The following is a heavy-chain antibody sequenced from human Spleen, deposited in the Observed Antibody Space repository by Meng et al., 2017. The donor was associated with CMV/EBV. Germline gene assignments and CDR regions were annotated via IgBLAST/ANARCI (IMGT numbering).Heavy chain of an antibody. D-gene: IGHD3-10*01. CDR1: GFRFDDYA. Sequence: SLKISCAASGFRFDDYAMHWVRQAPGKGLEWVSGISLNSGMIVYADSVKGRFTISRDNAKNSLYLQMNSLRAEDTALYYCAKDNGYYGSGSYLTHDYYGMEVWGQGTMVTVSS. J-gene: IGHJ6*02. CDR2: ISLNSGMI. V-gene: IGHV3-9*01. CDR3: AKDNGYYGSGSYLTHDYYGMEV.